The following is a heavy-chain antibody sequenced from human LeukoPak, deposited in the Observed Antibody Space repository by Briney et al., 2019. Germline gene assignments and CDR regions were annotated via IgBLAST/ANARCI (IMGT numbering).Heavy chain of an antibody. V-gene: IGHV4-61*01. Sequence: PSETLSLTCTVSVGSVSSGSYYWSWIRQPPGKGLEWIVYIYYSGSTNYNPSLKSRVTISVDTSKNQFSLKLSSVTAADTAVYYCARGAGIVVVPAAHNWFDPWGQGTLVTVSS. CDR2: IYYSGST. CDR3: ARGAGIVVVPAAHNWFDP. J-gene: IGHJ5*02. D-gene: IGHD2-2*01. CDR1: VGSVSSGSYY.